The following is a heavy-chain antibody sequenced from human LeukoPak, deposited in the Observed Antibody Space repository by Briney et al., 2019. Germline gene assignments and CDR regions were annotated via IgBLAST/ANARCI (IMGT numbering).Heavy chain of an antibody. J-gene: IGHJ3*02. CDR2: FDPEADET. CDR1: GYILTELS. Sequence: GASVKVSCKVFGYILTELSMHWVRQAPGKGLEWMGGFDPEADETIYAQNFHGRVTVTEDTSTDTAYMELSSLRSEDTAVYYCATAAEIYYYDTGGIWGQGTMVTVSS. CDR3: ATAAEIYYYDTGGI. D-gene: IGHD3-22*01. V-gene: IGHV1-24*01.